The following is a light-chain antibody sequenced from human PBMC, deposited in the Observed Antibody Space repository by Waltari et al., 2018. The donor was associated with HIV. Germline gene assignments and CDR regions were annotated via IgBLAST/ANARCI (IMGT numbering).Light chain of an antibody. V-gene: IGLV2-23*02. CDR1: SSAVGSYNL. J-gene: IGLJ3*02. CDR3: CSYAGSSTWM. CDR2: EVS. Sequence: QSALTQPASVSGSPGQSITISCTGTSSAVGSYNLVSWYQQHPDKAPKLMIYEVSKRPSGVSNRFSGSKSGNTASLTISGLQAEDEADYYCCSYAGSSTWMFGGGTKLTVL.